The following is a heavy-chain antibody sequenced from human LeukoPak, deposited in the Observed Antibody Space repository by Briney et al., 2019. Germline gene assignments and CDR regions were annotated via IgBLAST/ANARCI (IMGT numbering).Heavy chain of an antibody. CDR3: ARESRATIFGVVIRDYYYGMDV. J-gene: IGHJ6*02. CDR1: DGSISSYY. CDR2: IYTSGST. V-gene: IGHV4-4*07. D-gene: IGHD3-3*01. Sequence: PSETLSLTCTVSDGSISSYYWSWIRQPAGKGLEWIGRIYTSGSTNYIPSLKSRVTMSVDTSKNQFSLKPSSVTAADTAVYYCARESRATIFGVVIRDYYYGMDVWGQGTTVTVSS.